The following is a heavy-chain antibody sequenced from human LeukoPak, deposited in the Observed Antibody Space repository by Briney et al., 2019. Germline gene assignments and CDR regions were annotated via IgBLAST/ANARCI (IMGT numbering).Heavy chain of an antibody. D-gene: IGHD6-13*01. Sequence: SETLSLTCAVYGGSFSGYYWSWIRQPPGKGLEWIGEINHSGSTNYNPSLKSRVTISVDTSKNQFSLKLSSVPAADTAVYYCARGNRGQQLVLGYWGQGTLVTVSS. J-gene: IGHJ4*02. CDR1: GGSFSGYY. V-gene: IGHV4-34*01. CDR2: INHSGST. CDR3: ARGNRGQQLVLGY.